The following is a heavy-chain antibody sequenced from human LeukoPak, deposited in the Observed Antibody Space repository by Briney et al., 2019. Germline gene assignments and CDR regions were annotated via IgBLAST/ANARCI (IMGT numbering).Heavy chain of an antibody. CDR3: ARDSRQLARFDP. J-gene: IGHJ5*02. D-gene: IGHD6-13*01. V-gene: IGHV4-39*02. CDR2: IYYSGST. CDR1: GGSISSSSYY. Sequence: KPSETLSLTCTVSGGSISSSSYYWGWIRQPPGTGLEWIGSIYYSGSTYYNPSLKSRVTISVDTSKNQFSLKLSSVTAADTAVYYCARDSRQLARFDPWGQGTLVTVSS.